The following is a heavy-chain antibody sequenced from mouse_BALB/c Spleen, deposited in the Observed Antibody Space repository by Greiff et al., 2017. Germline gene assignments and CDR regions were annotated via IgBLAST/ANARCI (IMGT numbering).Heavy chain of an antibody. CDR3: ARSGLHPYYFDY. Sequence: VQLKQSGPELVKPGASVKISCKASGYTFTDYNMHWVKQSHGKSLEWIGYIYPYNGGTGYNQKFKSKATLTVDNSSSTAYMELRSLTSEDSAVYYCARSGLHPYYFDYWGQGTTRTVSA. CDR2: IYPYNGGT. D-gene: IGHD2-13*01. J-gene: IGHJ2*01. CDR1: GYTFTDYN. V-gene: IGHV1S29*02.